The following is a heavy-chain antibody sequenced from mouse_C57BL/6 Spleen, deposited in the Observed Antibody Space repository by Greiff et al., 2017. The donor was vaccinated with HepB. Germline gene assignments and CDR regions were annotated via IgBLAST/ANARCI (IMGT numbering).Heavy chain of an antibody. J-gene: IGHJ2*01. CDR3: ARSWIYYYGSSDY. CDR1: GYAFSSYW. Sequence: QVQLQQSGAELVKPGASVKISCKASGYAFSSYWMNWVKQRPGKGLEWIGQIYPGDGDTNYNGKFKGKATLTADKSSSTAYMQLSSLTSEDSAVYFCARSWIYYYGSSDYWGQGTTLTVSS. CDR2: IYPGDGDT. V-gene: IGHV1-80*01. D-gene: IGHD1-1*01.